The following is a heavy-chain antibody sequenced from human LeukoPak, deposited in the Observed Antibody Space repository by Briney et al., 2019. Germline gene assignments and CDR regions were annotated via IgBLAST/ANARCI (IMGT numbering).Heavy chain of an antibody. CDR3: AKDRKYRYGLGAFDV. D-gene: IGHD5-18*01. Sequence: PGGSLRLSCAASGFTFSSYAMTWVRQAPGRGLEWVSSISGSGDTTFYADSVKGRFAISRDNSRNTLYLQMTSLRGEDTAEYYCAKDRKYRYGLGAFDVWGQGTMVPVSS. V-gene: IGHV3-23*01. CDR1: GFTFSSYA. CDR2: ISGSGDTT. J-gene: IGHJ3*01.